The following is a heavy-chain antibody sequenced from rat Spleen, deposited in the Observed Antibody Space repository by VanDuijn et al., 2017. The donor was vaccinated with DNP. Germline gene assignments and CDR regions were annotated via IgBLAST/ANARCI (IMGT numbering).Heavy chain of an antibody. CDR2: VNSGGTT. CDR3: ARRDGYNSFDY. Sequence: EVQLQESGPGLVKPSQSLSLTCSVTGYSISSIYRWNWIRKFSGNKLEWMGYVNSGGTTKYNPSLKSRISITRDTSKNQFFLQVNSVTTEDTATYYCARRDGYNSFDYWGQGVMVTVSS. V-gene: IGHV3-3*01. D-gene: IGHD1-2*01. J-gene: IGHJ2*01. CDR1: GYSISSIYR.